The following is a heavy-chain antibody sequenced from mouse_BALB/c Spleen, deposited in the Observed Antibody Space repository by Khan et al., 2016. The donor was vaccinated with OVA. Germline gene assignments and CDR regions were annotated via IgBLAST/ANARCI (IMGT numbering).Heavy chain of an antibody. V-gene: IGHV1-7*01. CDR1: GYTFTTYW. CDR2: INPTSGYT. CDR3: TRDRIDY. Sequence: QIQLVQSGAELAKPGASVKMSCKASGYTFTTYWMHWVKQRPGQGLEWIGYINPTSGYTDYNEKIKDRATLSADKSSSTAYMQLSSLTSEDSAVYYCTRDRIDYWGQGTTLTVSS. J-gene: IGHJ2*01.